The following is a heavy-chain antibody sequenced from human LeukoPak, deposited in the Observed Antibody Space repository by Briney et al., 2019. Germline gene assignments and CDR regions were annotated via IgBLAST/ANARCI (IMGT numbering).Heavy chain of an antibody. CDR2: ISAYNGNT. CDR3: ARDLHPGNAFDI. V-gene: IGHV1-18*01. CDR1: GYTFTSYG. J-gene: IGHJ3*02. Sequence: ASVKVSCKASGYTFTSYGISWVRQAPGQGLEWMGWISAYNGNTNYAQKLQGRVTMTTDTPTSTAYMELRSLRSDGTAVYYCARDLHPGNAFDIWGQGTMVTVSS.